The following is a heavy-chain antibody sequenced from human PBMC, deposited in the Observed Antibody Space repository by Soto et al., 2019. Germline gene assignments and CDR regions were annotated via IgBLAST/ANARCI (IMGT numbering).Heavy chain of an antibody. CDR2: ISGSGGST. CDR1: GFTFSSYA. D-gene: IGHD2-15*01. V-gene: IGHV3-23*01. J-gene: IGHJ4*02. Sequence: GSLRLSCAASGFTFSSYAMSWVRQAPGKGLEWVSAISGSGGSTYYADSVKGRFTISRDNSKNTLYLQMNSLRAEDTAVYYCAKDRNIVVVVAATAGGFDYWGQGTLVTVSS. CDR3: AKDRNIVVVVAATAGGFDY.